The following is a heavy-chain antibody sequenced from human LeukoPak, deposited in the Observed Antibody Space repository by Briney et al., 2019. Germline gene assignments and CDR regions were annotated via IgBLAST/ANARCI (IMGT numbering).Heavy chain of an antibody. CDR2: ISAYNGNT. CDR3: ARDQEDRPPRTYNWFDP. D-gene: IGHD1-14*01. CDR1: GYTFTSYG. Sequence: ASVKVSCKASGYTFTSYGISWVRQAPGQGLEWMGWISAYNGNTNYALKLQGRVTMTTDTSTSTAYMELRSLRSDDTAVYYCARDQEDRPPRTYNWFDPWGQGTLVTASS. V-gene: IGHV1-18*01. J-gene: IGHJ5*02.